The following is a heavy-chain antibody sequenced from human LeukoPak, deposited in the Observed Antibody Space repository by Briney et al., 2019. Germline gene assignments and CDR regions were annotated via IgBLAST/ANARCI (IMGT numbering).Heavy chain of an antibody. CDR3: AMGGPYGSGSYGIDY. CDR2: IYYSGST. V-gene: IGHV4-39*07. Sequence: SETLSLTCTVSGGSISSSSYYWGWIRQPPGKGLEWIVSIYYSGSTYYNPSLKSRVTISVDTSKNQFSLKLSSVTAADTAVYYCAMGGPYGSGSYGIDYWGQGTLVTVSS. D-gene: IGHD3-10*01. CDR1: GGSISSSSYY. J-gene: IGHJ4*02.